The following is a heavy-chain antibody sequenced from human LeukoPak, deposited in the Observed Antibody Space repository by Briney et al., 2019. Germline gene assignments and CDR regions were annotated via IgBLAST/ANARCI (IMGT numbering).Heavy chain of an antibody. Sequence: ASVKVSCKASGYTFTSYDINWVRQATGQGLEWMGWMNPNSGNTGYAQKFQGRVTMTRNTSISTAYMELSSLRSEDTAVYYCARGFTTYYDSWSGYSYDAFDIWGQGTMVTVSS. J-gene: IGHJ3*02. D-gene: IGHD3-3*01. CDR3: ARGFTTYYDSWSGYSYDAFDI. CDR2: MNPNSGNT. V-gene: IGHV1-8*01. CDR1: GYTFTSYD.